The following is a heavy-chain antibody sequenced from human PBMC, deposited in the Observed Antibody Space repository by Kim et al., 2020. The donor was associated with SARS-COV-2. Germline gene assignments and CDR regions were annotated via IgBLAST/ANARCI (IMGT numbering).Heavy chain of an antibody. V-gene: IGHV3-30*04. D-gene: IGHD3-10*01. Sequence: GGSLRLSCAASGFTFSSYAMHWVRQAPGKGLEWVAVISYDGSNKYYADSVKGRFTISRDNSKNTLYLQMNSLRAEDTAVYYCARERGVYGSGSFHFDYWGQGTLVTVSS. CDR1: GFTFSSYA. CDR3: ARERGVYGSGSFHFDY. J-gene: IGHJ4*02. CDR2: ISYDGSNK.